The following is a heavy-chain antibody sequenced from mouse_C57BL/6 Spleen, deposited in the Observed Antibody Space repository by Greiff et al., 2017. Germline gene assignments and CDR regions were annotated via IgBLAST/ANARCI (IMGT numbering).Heavy chain of an antibody. CDR3: ARSMGDYYGSREGYFGV. D-gene: IGHD1-1*01. CDR1: GYSFTVYN. J-gene: IGHJ1*03. Sequence: EVQLQQSGPELVKPGASVKISCKASGYSFTVYNMNWVKQSHEKSLEWIGVINPNYGTTSYNQKFKGKATLTVDKSSSTAYMQLNSLTSEDSAVYYCARSMGDYYGSREGYFGVWGTGPTVTVST. CDR2: INPNYGTT. V-gene: IGHV1-39*01.